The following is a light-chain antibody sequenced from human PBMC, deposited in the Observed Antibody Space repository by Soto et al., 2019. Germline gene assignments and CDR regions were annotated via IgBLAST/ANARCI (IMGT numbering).Light chain of an antibody. CDR3: SSYAGSSTWV. J-gene: IGLJ3*02. CDR2: EVS. V-gene: IGLV2-8*01. CDR1: SCDVGGYNY. Sequence: QSAPTQPPSASGSPGQSATISCTGTSCDVGGYNYVSWYQQYPGKAPKLMIYEVSKRPSGVPDRFSGSKSGNTASLTVSGLQAEDEAYYYCSSYAGSSTWVFGGGTKLTVL.